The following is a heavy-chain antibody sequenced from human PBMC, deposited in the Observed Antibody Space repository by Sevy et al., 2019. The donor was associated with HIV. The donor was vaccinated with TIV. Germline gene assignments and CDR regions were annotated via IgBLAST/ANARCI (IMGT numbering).Heavy chain of an antibody. CDR2: IHYSGST. V-gene: IGHV4-59*01. CDR1: GGPISSYY. J-gene: IGHJ5*02. Sequence: SETLSLTCSVSGGPISSYYWSWIRQTPGKRLEWIGYIHYSGSTNYNPSLNSRLTISVDTSKNQFSLGLTSVTAADTAVYYCARAPPVRSGDDSLNWFDPWGQGILVTVSS. D-gene: IGHD5-12*01. CDR3: ARAPPVRSGDDSLNWFDP.